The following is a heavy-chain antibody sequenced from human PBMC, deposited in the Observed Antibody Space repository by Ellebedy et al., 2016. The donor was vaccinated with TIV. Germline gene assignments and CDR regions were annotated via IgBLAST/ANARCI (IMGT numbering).Heavy chain of an antibody. CDR3: ASGLKGAFDY. CDR2: ISAYNGNT. J-gene: IGHJ4*02. V-gene: IGHV1-18*01. Sequence: ASVKVSCXASGGTFSSYAISWVRQAPGQGLEWMGWISAYNGNTNYAQKLQGRVTMTTDTSTSTAYMELRSLRSDDTAVYYCASGLKGAFDYWGQGTLVTVSS. D-gene: IGHD4/OR15-4a*01. CDR1: GGTFSSYA.